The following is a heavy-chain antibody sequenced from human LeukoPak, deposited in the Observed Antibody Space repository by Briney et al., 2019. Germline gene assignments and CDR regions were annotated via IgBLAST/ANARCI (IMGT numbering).Heavy chain of an antibody. CDR3: ARNYYDSSGYYLYPHYFNY. CDR1: GFTFSSYA. J-gene: IGHJ4*02. V-gene: IGHV3-23*01. Sequence: SGGSLRLSCAASGFTFSSYAMSWVRQAPGKGLEWVSAISGSGGSTDYADSVKGRFTISRDNSKNTLYLQMNSLRAEDTAVYYCARNYYDSSGYYLYPHYFNYWGQGTLVTVSS. CDR2: ISGSGGST. D-gene: IGHD3-22*01.